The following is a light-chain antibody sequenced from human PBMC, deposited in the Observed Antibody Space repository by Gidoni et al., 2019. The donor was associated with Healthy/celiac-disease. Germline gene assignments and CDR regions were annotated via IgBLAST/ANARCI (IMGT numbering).Light chain of an antibody. CDR3: QQYNNWPYT. J-gene: IGKJ2*01. CDR1: QSVSSN. Sequence: EIVMTKSPATLSVSPGERATLSCRASQSVSSNLAWYQQKPGQAPRLLIYGASTRATGIPARFSGSGSGTEFTLTISSLQSEDFAVYYCQQYNNWPYTFGQXTKLEIK. CDR2: GAS. V-gene: IGKV3-15*01.